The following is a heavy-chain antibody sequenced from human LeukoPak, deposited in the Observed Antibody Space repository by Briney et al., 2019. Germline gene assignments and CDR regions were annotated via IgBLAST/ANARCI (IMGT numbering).Heavy chain of an antibody. J-gene: IGHJ4*02. CDR1: GFTFSGSA. D-gene: IGHD2-2*01. V-gene: IGHV3-73*01. CDR2: IRSKANSYAT. Sequence: GGSLRLSCAASGFTFSGSAMHWVRQASGKGLEWVGRIRSKANSYATAYAASVKGRFTISRDDSKNTAYLQMNSLKTEDTAAYYCTRGWEYCSSTSCKLGWGQGTLVTVSS. CDR3: TRGWEYCSSTSCKLG.